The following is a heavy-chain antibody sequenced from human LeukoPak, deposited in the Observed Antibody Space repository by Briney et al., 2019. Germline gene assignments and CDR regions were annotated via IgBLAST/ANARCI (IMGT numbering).Heavy chain of an antibody. V-gene: IGHV3-53*01. CDR2: IYADGNT. J-gene: IGHJ4*02. D-gene: IGHD4-17*01. CDR1: GFIVNTNY. Sequence: GGSLRLSCAASGFIVNTNYMTWVRQAPGRGLEWVSFIYADGNTYYADSVKGRFTISRDISKNAVFLQMNSLRAEDTAVYYGARDSFGDANFDSWGQGTLVTVSS. CDR3: ARDSFGDANFDS.